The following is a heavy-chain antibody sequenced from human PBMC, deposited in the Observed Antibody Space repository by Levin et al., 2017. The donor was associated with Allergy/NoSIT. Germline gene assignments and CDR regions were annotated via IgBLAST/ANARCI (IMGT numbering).Heavy chain of an antibody. D-gene: IGHD3-16*01. CDR2: ISWNSGRM. CDR3: AKDYLGIIDY. CDR1: GFTFEDYA. V-gene: IGHV3-9*01. Sequence: GGSLRLSCAASGFTFEDYAMHWVRQVPGKGLEWVSGISWNSGRMGSADSVKGRFTISRDNAKNSLYLQMNSLRTDDTALYFCAKDYLGIIDYWGQGTLVTVSS. J-gene: IGHJ4*02.